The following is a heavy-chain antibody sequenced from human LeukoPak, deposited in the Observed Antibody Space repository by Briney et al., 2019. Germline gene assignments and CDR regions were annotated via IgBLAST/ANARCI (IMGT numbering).Heavy chain of an antibody. V-gene: IGHV1-69*05. CDR3: ASSGVVPAAIAPFDY. CDR1: GGTFSSYA. D-gene: IGHD2-2*02. CDR2: NIPIFGTA. J-gene: IGHJ4*02. Sequence: SVKVSCKASGGTFSSYAISWVRQAPGQGLEWMGGNIPIFGTANYAQKFQGRVTITTDESTSTAYMELSSLRSEDTAVYYCASSGVVPAAIAPFDYWGQGTLVTVSS.